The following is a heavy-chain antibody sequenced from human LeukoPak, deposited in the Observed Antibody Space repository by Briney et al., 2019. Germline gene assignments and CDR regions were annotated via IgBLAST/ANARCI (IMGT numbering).Heavy chain of an antibody. V-gene: IGHV4-39*01. CDR2: IYYSGST. D-gene: IGHD3-3*01. CDR1: GGSISSSSYY. J-gene: IGHJ6*03. Sequence: SETLSLTCTVSGGSISSSSYYWGWIRQPPGKGLEWIGSIYYSGSTYYNPSLKSRVTISVDTSKNQFSLKLSSVTAADTAVYYCARHKGSFVVVISYYYYYMDVWGKGTTVTVSS. CDR3: ARHKGSFVVVISYYYYYMDV.